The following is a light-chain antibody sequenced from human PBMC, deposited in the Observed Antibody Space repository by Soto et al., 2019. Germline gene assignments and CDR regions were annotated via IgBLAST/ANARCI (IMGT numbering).Light chain of an antibody. J-gene: IGKJ1*01. V-gene: IGKV3-15*01. CDR1: QSVSSN. Sequence: EIVMTQSPAPLSVSPGERATLSCRASQSVSSNLAWYQQKPGQAPRLLIYGASTRATGIPARFSGSGSGTEFTLTISSLQSEEFAVYYCQQYNNWPRTVGQGTKVDIK. CDR2: GAS. CDR3: QQYNNWPRT.